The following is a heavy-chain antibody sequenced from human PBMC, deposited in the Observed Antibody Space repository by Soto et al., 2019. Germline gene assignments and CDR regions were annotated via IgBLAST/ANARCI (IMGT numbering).Heavy chain of an antibody. CDR2: FDPEDGET. J-gene: IGHJ6*03. D-gene: IGHD6-19*01. CDR1: GYTLTELS. V-gene: IGHV1-24*01. Sequence: ASVKVSCKVSGYTLTELSIHWVRQAPGKGLEWMGGFDPEDGETIYAQKFQGRVTMAEDTSTDTAYMELSSLRSEDTAVYYCAKAGLYYYYMDVWGKGTTVTVSS. CDR3: AKAGLYYYYMDV.